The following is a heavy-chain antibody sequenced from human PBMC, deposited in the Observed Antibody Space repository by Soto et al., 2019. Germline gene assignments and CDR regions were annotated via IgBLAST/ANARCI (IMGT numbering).Heavy chain of an antibody. V-gene: IGHV4-59*08. CDR3: ARTVLGPDLLADSFVDYYYYMDV. CDR1: GGSISDFY. CDR2: VYYTGST. J-gene: IGHJ6*03. D-gene: IGHD3-9*01. Sequence: SETQCLTCTVSGGSISDFYGSWIRQPPGKGLEWIGYVYYTGSTSYNPSLKRRVTFSADSSRGQFSLRLNSVTAADTAVYYCARTVLGPDLLADSFVDYYYYMDVWGQGTTVTVSS.